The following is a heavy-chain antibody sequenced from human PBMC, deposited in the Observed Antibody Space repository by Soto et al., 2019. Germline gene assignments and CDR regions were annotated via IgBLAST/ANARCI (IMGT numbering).Heavy chain of an antibody. CDR2: IYDSGRT. V-gene: IGHV4-4*02. CDR1: GGSISSSKW. J-gene: IGHJ4*02. CDR3: ARGDSSGYPDY. Sequence: QVQLQESGPGLVKPSGTLSLTCAVSGGSISSSKWWSWVRQPPGKGLEWIGGIYDSGRTNYNPSLKSRVTISADKSKNQFSLKLSSVTAADTAVYYCARGDSSGYPDYWGQGALVTVSS. D-gene: IGHD3-22*01.